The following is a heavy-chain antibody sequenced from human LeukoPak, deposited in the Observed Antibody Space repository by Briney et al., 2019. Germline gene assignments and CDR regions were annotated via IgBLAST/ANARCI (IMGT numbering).Heavy chain of an antibody. D-gene: IGHD5-12*01. V-gene: IGHV6-1*01. CDR3: CHPLSGRTGAFDI. Sequence: RSQTLSLTCAISGDSVSSNSAAWNWIRQSPSRGLEWLGRTYYRSKWYNDYAVSVTSRITINPDTSKKQFSLQLGSVTPEDTAVYYCCHPLSGRTGAFDIWGRGTVVTVSS. J-gene: IGHJ3*02. CDR2: TYYRSKWYN. CDR1: GDSVSSNSAA.